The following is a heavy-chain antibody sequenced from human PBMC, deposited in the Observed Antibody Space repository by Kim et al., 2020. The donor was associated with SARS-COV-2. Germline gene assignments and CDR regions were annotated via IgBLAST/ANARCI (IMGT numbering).Heavy chain of an antibody. V-gene: IGHV3-30*07. D-gene: IGHD3-10*01. Sequence: SVKGRFTISRDNSKNTLYLQMNSLRAEDTAVYYCARDGRRGNYYYYYMDVWGKGTTVTVSS. CDR3: ARDGRRGNYYYYYMDV. J-gene: IGHJ6*03.